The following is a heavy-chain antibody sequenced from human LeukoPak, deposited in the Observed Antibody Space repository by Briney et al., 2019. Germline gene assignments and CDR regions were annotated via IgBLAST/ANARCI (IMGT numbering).Heavy chain of an antibody. V-gene: IGHV4-59*08. Sequence: SETLSLTCTVSGGSISSYYWSWIRQPPGKGLEWIGSIYHSGSTYYNPSLKSRVTISVDTSKNQFSLKLSSVTAADTAVYYCARAVVATRPRLDYWGQGTLVTVSS. CDR1: GGSISSYY. D-gene: IGHD5-12*01. CDR2: IYHSGST. CDR3: ARAVVATRPRLDY. J-gene: IGHJ4*02.